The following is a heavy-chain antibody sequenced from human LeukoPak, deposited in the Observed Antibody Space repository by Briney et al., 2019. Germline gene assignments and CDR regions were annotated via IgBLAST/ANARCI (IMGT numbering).Heavy chain of an antibody. CDR3: ARLSPPKPFYSSSWRRLPYYFDY. J-gene: IGHJ4*02. D-gene: IGHD6-13*01. CDR2: ISAYNGNT. Sequence: ASVKVSCKASGYTFTSYGISWVRQAPGQGLEWMGWISAYNGNTNYAQKLQGRVTMTTDTSTSTAYMELRSLRSDDTAVYYCARLSPPKPFYSSSWRRLPYYFDYWGQGTLVTVSS. CDR1: GYTFTSYG. V-gene: IGHV1-18*01.